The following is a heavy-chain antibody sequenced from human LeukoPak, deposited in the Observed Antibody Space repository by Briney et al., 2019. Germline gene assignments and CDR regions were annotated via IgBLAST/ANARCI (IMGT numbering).Heavy chain of an antibody. D-gene: IGHD4-23*01. CDR1: GFTFSTYA. CDR3: ARPPTYGGNSDY. J-gene: IGHJ4*02. V-gene: IGHV3-66*04. CDR2: IYSGGST. Sequence: PGGSLRLSCAASGFTFSTYAMSWVRQAPGKGLEWVSGIYSGGSTYYADSVKGRFTISRDNSKNTLYLQMNSLRAEDTAVYYCARPPTYGGNSDYWGQGTLVTVSS.